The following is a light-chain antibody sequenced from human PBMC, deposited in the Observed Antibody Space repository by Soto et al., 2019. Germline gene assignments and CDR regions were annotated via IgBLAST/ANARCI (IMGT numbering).Light chain of an antibody. CDR3: QHRSNWPPA. Sequence: EIVLTQSQATLSLSPGERATLSCRASQSVSSYLAWYQQKPGQAHRLLIYDASNRATGTPARFSGSGSGTDFTLTISSLEPEDCAVYYCQHRSNWPPAFGGGTKVAIK. CDR1: QSVSSY. CDR2: DAS. V-gene: IGKV3-11*01. J-gene: IGKJ4*01.